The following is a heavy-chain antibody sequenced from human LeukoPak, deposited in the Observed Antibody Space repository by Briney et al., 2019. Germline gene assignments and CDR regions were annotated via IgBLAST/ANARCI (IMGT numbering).Heavy chain of an antibody. J-gene: IGHJ4*02. CDR3: ARDPYYYDSSGYPFDY. CDR1: GFTFSNYE. Sequence: GGSLRLSCAASGFTFSNYEMHWVRQAPGKGLEWVSYISSSGSDIYYADSVKGRFTISRDNAKNTLYLQMNSLRAEDTAVYYCARDPYYYDSSGYPFDYWGQGTLVTVSS. V-gene: IGHV3-48*03. D-gene: IGHD3-22*01. CDR2: ISSSGSDI.